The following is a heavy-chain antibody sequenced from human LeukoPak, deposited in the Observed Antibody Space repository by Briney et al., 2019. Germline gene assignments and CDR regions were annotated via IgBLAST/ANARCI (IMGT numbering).Heavy chain of an antibody. V-gene: IGHV3-23*01. CDR2: ISGSGGST. CDR1: GFTFSSYA. Sequence: GGSLRLSCAASGFTFSSYAMSWVRQAPGKGLEWVSAISGSGGSTYYADYVKGRFTISRDNSKNTLYLQMNSLRAEDTAVYYCARGTSAQQLLFQHWGQGTLVTVSS. CDR3: ARGTSAQQLLFQH. D-gene: IGHD6-13*01. J-gene: IGHJ1*01.